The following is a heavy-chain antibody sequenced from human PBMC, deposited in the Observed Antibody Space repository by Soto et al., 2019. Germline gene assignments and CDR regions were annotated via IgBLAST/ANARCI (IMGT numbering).Heavy chain of an antibody. CDR1: GGSVSSGSYY. V-gene: IGHV4-61*01. CDR3: ARADIVGASGY. J-gene: IGHJ4*02. D-gene: IGHD1-26*01. Sequence: QVQPQESGPGLVKPSETLSLTCTVSGGSVSSGSYYWSWIRQPPGKGLEWIGYIYYSGSTNYNPSLKSRVTISVDTSKNQFSLKLSSVTAADTAVYYCARADIVGASGYWGQGTLVTVSS. CDR2: IYYSGST.